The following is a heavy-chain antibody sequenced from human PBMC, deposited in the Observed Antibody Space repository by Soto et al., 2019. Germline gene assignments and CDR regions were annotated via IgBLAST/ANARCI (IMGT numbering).Heavy chain of an antibody. CDR1: GFTFSSYG. Sequence: GGSLRLSCAASGFTFSSYGMHWVRQAPGKGLEWVAVISYDGSNKYYADSVKGRFTISRDNSKNTLYLQMNSLRAEDTAVYYCAKDKLVRGVIINWSYYYYYMDVWGKGTTVTVSS. J-gene: IGHJ6*03. V-gene: IGHV3-30*18. D-gene: IGHD3-10*01. CDR2: ISYDGSNK. CDR3: AKDKLVRGVIINWSYYYYYMDV.